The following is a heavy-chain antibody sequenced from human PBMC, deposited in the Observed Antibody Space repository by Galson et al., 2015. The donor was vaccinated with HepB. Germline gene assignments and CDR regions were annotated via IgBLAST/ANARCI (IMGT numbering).Heavy chain of an antibody. CDR1: GFIFSSHV. Sequence: SLRLSCAASGFIFSSHVMHWVRQAPGKGLEYVSGVSKNGASTYYADSVKGTFTISRDNSKNTLYLQMSSLRSEDTAVYFCVKDQRNIVGPKTVFDIWGQGTMVTVSS. CDR3: VKDQRNIVGPKTVFDI. D-gene: IGHD1-26*01. CDR2: VSKNGAST. V-gene: IGHV3-64D*06. J-gene: IGHJ3*02.